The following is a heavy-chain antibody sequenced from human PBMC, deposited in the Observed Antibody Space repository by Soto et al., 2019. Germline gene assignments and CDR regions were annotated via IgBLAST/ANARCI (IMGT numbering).Heavy chain of an antibody. CDR1: GYTFTSYY. CDR3: ARDLGYYYGSGSYFGAFDY. Sequence: ASVKVSCKASGYTFTSYYMHWVRQAPGQGLEWMGIINPSGGSTSYAQKLQGRVTMTWDTSTSTVYMELSSLRSEDTAVYYCARDLGYYYGSGSYFGAFDYWGQGTLVTVSS. CDR2: INPSGGST. D-gene: IGHD3-10*01. J-gene: IGHJ4*02. V-gene: IGHV1-46*01.